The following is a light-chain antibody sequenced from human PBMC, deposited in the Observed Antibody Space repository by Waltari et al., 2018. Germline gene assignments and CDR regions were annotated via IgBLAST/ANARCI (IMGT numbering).Light chain of an antibody. CDR2: WAS. CDR3: QQYFGSPLT. V-gene: IGKV4-1*01. Sequence: DIVMNQSPDSLAVSLGARATINCRSSQNVLSRSSNRNYLAWYQQKPGQPPKLLIYWASTRESGVPDRFSGSGSGTDFTLTISSLQAEDVAVYYCQQYFGSPLTFGGGTKVEIK. J-gene: IGKJ4*01. CDR1: QNVLSRSSNRNY.